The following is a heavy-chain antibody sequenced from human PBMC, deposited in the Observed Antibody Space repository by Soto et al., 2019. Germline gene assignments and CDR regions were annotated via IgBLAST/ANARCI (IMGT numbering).Heavy chain of an antibody. J-gene: IGHJ4*02. CDR2: ISGSGDST. Sequence: EVLLLDSGGGLVQPGGSLRLSCAASGFTFSTYAMSWVRQAPGKGLEWVSTISGSGDSTYYANSVKGRFTISRDNSRNTLDLQMNSLRVEDTAVYYCAKGGEGSCSKTSCLYFSDYWGQGTLVTVSS. V-gene: IGHV3-23*01. CDR3: AKGGEGSCSKTSCLYFSDY. D-gene: IGHD2-2*01. CDR1: GFTFSTYA.